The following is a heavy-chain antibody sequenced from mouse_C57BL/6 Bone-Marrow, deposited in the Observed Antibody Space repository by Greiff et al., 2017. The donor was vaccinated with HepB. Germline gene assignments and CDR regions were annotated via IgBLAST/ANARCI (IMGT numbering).Heavy chain of an antibody. D-gene: IGHD2-5*01. CDR2: INYDGSST. CDR3: ARVPLLHSKGGYYAMDY. CDR1: GFTFSDYY. V-gene: IGHV5-16*01. J-gene: IGHJ4*01. Sequence: EVKLVESEGGLVQPGSSMKLSCTASGFTFSDYYMAWVRQVPEKGLEWVANINYDGSSTYYLDSLKSRFIISRDNAKNILYLQMSSLKSEDTATYYCARVPLLHSKGGYYAMDYWGQGTSVTVSS.